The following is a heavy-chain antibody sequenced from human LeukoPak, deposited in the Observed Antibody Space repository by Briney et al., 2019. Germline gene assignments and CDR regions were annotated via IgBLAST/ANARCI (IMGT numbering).Heavy chain of an antibody. J-gene: IGHJ4*02. D-gene: IGHD3-9*01. CDR1: GVSITSYK. V-gene: IGHV4-4*09. CDR2: ISTSGRT. Sequence: SETLSLTCTVSGVSITSYKWSWLRQSPGKGLEWIGFISTSGRTDYNPSLTSRVSMSVDTSKSQVSLRLSSVTAEDTAVYYCATSYDNKIVPYDCWGQEILVTVSS. CDR3: ATSYDNKIVPYDC.